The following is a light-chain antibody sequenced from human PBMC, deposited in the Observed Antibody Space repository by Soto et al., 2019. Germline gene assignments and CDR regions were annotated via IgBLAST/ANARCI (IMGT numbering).Light chain of an antibody. CDR3: QHYKSYSET. J-gene: IGKJ1*01. CDR1: QSISSY. CDR2: DAS. V-gene: IGKV1-5*01. Sequence: DIQMTQSPSTLSASVGDRVTITCRASQSISSYLNWYQHKQGKAPKXLIYDASNLHTGVPSRFSGSGSGTEFTITISSLQPDDFETYDCQHYKSYSETFGQGTKVDIK.